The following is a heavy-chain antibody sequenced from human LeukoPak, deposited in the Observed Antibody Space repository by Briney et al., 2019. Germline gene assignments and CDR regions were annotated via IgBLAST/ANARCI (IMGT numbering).Heavy chain of an antibody. J-gene: IGHJ4*02. V-gene: IGHV3-23*01. D-gene: IGHD4-17*01. Sequence: GSLRLSCAASGFTFRSYAMSWVRQAPGKGVEWVSTTSGSGGSTYYTDSVKGRFSISRDNSRNTLYLQMNSLRAEDTAVYYCAKYAATVTTFDSWGRGVLVTVS. CDR2: TSGSGGST. CDR1: GFTFRSYA. CDR3: AKYAATVTTFDS.